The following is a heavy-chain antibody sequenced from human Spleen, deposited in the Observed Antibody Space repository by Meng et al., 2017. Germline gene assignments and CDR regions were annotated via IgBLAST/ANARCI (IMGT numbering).Heavy chain of an antibody. CDR2: IYPGDSDT. CDR1: GYSFSNYW. Sequence: GESLKISCTGSGYSFSNYWIGWVRQMPGKGLEWMGIIYPGDSDTRYSPSFQGQVTISADKSISTAYLQWSSLKASDTAMYYCARHSDYYDSSGYYSRWFDPWGQGTLVTVSS. CDR3: ARHSDYYDSSGYYSRWFDP. J-gene: IGHJ5*02. D-gene: IGHD3-22*01. V-gene: IGHV5-51*01.